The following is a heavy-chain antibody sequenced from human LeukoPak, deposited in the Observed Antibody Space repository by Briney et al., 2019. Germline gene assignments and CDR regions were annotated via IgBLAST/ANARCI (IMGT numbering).Heavy chain of an antibody. J-gene: IGHJ4*02. D-gene: IGHD3-3*01. CDR2: INHSGST. V-gene: IGHV4-34*01. CDR3: ARRITIFGARQTFFDY. Sequence: KPSETLSLTCAVYGGSFSGYYWSWIRQPPGKGLEWIGEINHSGSTNYNPSLKSRVTISVDTSKNQFSLKLSSVTAADTAVYYCARRITIFGARQTFFDYWGQGTPVTVSS. CDR1: GGSFSGYY.